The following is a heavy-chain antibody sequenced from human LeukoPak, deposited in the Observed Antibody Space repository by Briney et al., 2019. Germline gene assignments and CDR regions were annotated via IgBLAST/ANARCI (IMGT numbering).Heavy chain of an antibody. CDR3: ARSLRFLEWLSFDY. J-gene: IGHJ4*02. Sequence: ASVKVSCKTSGYTFSDWYIHWVRQAPGQGLEWMGVIYPSDGRTTYAQGMQGRVTMTRDTSTSTVYMELSSLRSEDTAVYYCARSLRFLEWLSFDYWGQGTLVTVSS. CDR2: IYPSDGRT. D-gene: IGHD3-3*01. CDR1: GYTFSDWY. V-gene: IGHV1-46*04.